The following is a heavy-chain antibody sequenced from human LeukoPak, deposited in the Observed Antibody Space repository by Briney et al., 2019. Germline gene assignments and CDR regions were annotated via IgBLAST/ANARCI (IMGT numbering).Heavy chain of an antibody. J-gene: IGHJ6*03. V-gene: IGHV3-30*01. D-gene: IGHD6-6*01. Sequence: GGSLRLSCAASGFTFSSYAMHWVRQAPGKGLEWVAVISYDGSNKYYADSVKGRFTVSRDNSKNTLYLQMNSLRAEDTAVYYCARGPRSSSSRYYYYYMDVWGKGTTVTVSS. CDR1: GFTFSSYA. CDR2: ISYDGSNK. CDR3: ARGPRSSSSRYYYYYMDV.